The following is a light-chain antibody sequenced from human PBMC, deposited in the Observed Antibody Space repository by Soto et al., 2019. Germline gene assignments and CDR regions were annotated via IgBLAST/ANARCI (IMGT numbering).Light chain of an antibody. Sequence: SYELTQPPSVSVAPGQTARITCGGNNIGSKSVHWYQQKPGQAPVLVGYGDSDRPSGIPERFSGSNSASTATPIISRVEAGDEADYYCQVWDSSSDHYVFGTGTKLTVL. CDR1: NIGSKS. V-gene: IGLV3-21*02. CDR3: QVWDSSSDHYV. J-gene: IGLJ1*01. CDR2: GDS.